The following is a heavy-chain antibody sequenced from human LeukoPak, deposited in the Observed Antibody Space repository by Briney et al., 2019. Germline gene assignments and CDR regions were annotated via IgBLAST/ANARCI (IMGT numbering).Heavy chain of an antibody. CDR1: GFTFSSYS. Sequence: GGSLRLSCAASGFTFSSYSMNWVRQAPGKGLEWVSSISSSSSYIYYADSVKGRFTISRDNAKNSLYLPMNSLRAEDTAVYYCARADPLGYCSGGSCYSIPDYWGQGTLVTVSS. CDR3: ARADPLGYCSGGSCYSIPDY. V-gene: IGHV3-21*01. J-gene: IGHJ4*02. CDR2: ISSSSSYI. D-gene: IGHD2-15*01.